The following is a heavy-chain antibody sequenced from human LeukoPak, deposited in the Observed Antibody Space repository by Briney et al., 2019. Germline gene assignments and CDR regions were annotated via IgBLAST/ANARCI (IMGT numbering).Heavy chain of an antibody. CDR1: GFTLSSYA. J-gene: IGHJ4*02. Sequence: SWKASGFTLSSYAMTWVSQAQGKGLEWVSVISGSGGTTYYADSVKGRFTISRDNSKNTLYLQMNSLRAEDTAVYHCANPGYVTYYFDCWGQGTLATVSS. D-gene: IGHD5-18*01. CDR3: ANPGYVTYYFDC. CDR2: ISGSGGTT. V-gene: IGHV3-23*01.